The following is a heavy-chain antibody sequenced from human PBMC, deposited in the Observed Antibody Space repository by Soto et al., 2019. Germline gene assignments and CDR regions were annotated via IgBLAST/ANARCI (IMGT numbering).Heavy chain of an antibody. CDR1: GYTFTSYG. V-gene: IGHV1-18*04. D-gene: IGHD3-9*01. J-gene: IGHJ4*02. CDR2: ISAYNGNT. Sequence: ASVKVSCKASGYTFTSYGISWVRQAPGQGLEWMGWISAYNGNTNYAQKLQGRVTMTTDTSTSTAYMELRSLRSDDTAVYYCARTLYYDILTGYYKPTIFDFWGQGPLVTVFS. CDR3: ARTLYYDILTGYYKPTIFDF.